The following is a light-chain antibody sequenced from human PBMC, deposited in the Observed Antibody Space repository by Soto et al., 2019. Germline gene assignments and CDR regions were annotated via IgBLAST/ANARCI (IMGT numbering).Light chain of an antibody. J-gene: IGLJ1*01. V-gene: IGLV2-14*01. CDR2: EVS. CDR1: SSDVGGYNY. Sequence: AQRVSVSGSPRQSTTISCNGTSSDVGGYNYVSWYQQHPGKAPKLMIYEVSNRPSGVSNRFSGSKSGNTASLTISGLQAEDEADYYCSSYTSRSIPSVFRTGTKVTVL. CDR3: SSYTSRSIPSV.